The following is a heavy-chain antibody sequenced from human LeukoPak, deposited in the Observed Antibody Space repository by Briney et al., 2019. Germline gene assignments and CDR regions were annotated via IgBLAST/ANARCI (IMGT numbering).Heavy chain of an antibody. CDR3: AKFYDILTGYFDY. V-gene: IGHV3-23*01. J-gene: IGHJ4*02. CDR1: GFTFTIYG. Sequence: GGSLRLSCAASGFTFTIYGMSWVRQAPGKGLEWVSVISGSGGSTYYADSVKGRFTISRDNSKNTLYLQMNSLRAEDTAVYYCAKFYDILTGYFDYWGQGTLVTVSS. D-gene: IGHD3-9*01. CDR2: ISGSGGST.